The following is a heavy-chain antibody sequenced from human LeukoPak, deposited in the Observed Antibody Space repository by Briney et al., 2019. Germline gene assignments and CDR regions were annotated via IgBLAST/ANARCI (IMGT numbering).Heavy chain of an antibody. CDR1: GFTFSSYG. V-gene: IGHV3-30*18. CDR2: ISCDGSNK. CDR3: AKGGGSYYYYYGMDV. D-gene: IGHD1-26*01. Sequence: PGGSLRLSCAASGFTFSSYGMHWVRQAPGKGLEWVAVISCDGSNKYYADSVKGRFTISRDNSKNTLYPQMNSLRAEDTAVYYCAKGGGSYYYYYGMDVWGQGTTVTVSS. J-gene: IGHJ6*02.